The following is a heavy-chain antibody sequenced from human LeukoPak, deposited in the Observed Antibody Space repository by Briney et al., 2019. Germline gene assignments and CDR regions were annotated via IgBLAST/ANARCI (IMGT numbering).Heavy chain of an antibody. CDR3: ARDSISYGDYIYYYMDV. D-gene: IGHD4-17*01. J-gene: IGHJ6*03. CDR2: ISSSSSTI. V-gene: IGHV3-48*01. Sequence: PGGSLRLSCAASGFTFSSYSMNWVRQAPGKGLEWVSYISSSSSTIYYADSVKGRFTISRDNAKNSLYLQMNSLRAEDTAVYYCARDSISYGDYIYYYMDVWGKGTAVTISS. CDR1: GFTFSSYS.